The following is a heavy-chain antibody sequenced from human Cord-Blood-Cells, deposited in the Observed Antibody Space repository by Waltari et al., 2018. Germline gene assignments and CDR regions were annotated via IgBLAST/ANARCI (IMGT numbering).Heavy chain of an antibody. CDR1: GGSISSSNW. CDR3: ARIPNYDFWSGYLLSHWYFDL. Sequence: QVQLQESGPGLVKPSGTLSLTCAVSGGSISSSNWWSWVRQPPGKGLEWIGEIYHSGSTNDNPALKSGVTISVDKSKNQCSLKLSSVTAADTAVYYCARIPNYDFWSGYLLSHWYFDLWGRGTLVTVSS. CDR2: IYHSGST. V-gene: IGHV4-4*02. J-gene: IGHJ2*01. D-gene: IGHD3-3*01.